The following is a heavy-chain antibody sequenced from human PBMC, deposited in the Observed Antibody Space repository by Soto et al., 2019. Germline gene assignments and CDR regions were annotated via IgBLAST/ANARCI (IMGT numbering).Heavy chain of an antibody. Sequence: GXSVKVSCKASCNAFTNFGVTWVRQAPGQVLEWMGWISAYTDDPNYAQKFQGRVTMTIDTSTSTAYLDLRSLTSDDTAVYYCARVIPGAEAWFDHWGQGTLVTVSS. CDR2: ISAYTDDP. D-gene: IGHD2-2*01. J-gene: IGHJ5*02. V-gene: IGHV1-18*01. CDR3: ARVIPGAEAWFDH. CDR1: CNAFTNFG.